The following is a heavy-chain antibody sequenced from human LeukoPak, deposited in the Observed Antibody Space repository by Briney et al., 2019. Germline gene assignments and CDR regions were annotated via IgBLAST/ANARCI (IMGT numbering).Heavy chain of an antibody. J-gene: IGHJ4*02. Sequence: SETLSLTCTVSGGSISSYYWSWIRQPPGKGLEWIGYIYYSGSTNYNPSLKSRVTISVDTSKNQFSLRLSSVTAADTAVYYCAREGGPYRPLDYSGQGTLVTVAS. CDR3: AREGGPYRPLDY. CDR1: GGSISSYY. V-gene: IGHV4-59*12. CDR2: IYYSGST.